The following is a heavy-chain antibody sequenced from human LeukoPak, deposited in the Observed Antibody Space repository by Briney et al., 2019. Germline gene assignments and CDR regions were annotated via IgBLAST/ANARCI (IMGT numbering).Heavy chain of an antibody. J-gene: IGHJ4*02. V-gene: IGHV3-33*01. D-gene: IGHD6-13*01. CDR3: ARDIRGGGIAAAGPYFDY. CDR2: IWYDGSNK. Sequence: PGRSLRLSCAASGFTFSSYGMHWVRQAPGKGLEWVAVIWYDGSNKYYADSVKGRFTISRDNSKNTLYLQMNSLRAEDTAVYYCARDIRGGGIAAAGPYFDYWGQGTLVTVSS. CDR1: GFTFSSYG.